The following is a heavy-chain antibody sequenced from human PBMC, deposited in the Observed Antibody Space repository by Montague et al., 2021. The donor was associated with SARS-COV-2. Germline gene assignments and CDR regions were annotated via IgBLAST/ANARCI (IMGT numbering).Heavy chain of an antibody. CDR2: IYYSGST. CDR3: ARGSYEILRYGMDV. J-gene: IGHJ6*02. V-gene: IGHV4-59*13. D-gene: IGHD3-9*01. CDR1: GGSISGYY. Sequence: SETLSLTCTVSGGSISGYYWSWIRQPPGKGLEWIGYIYYSGSTNYNPSLKSRITISLGTSKNQFSLKLSSVTAADTAVYYCARGSYEILRYGMDVWGQGTTVPVSS.